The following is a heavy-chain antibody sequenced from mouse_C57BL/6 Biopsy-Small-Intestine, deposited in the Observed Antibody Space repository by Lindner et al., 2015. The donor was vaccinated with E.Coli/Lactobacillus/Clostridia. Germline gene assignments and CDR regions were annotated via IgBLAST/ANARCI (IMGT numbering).Heavy chain of an antibody. Sequence: VQLQESGAELARPGASVKLSCKASGYTFTSYGISWVKQRTGQGLEWIGEIYPRSGNTYYNEKFKGKATLTADKSSSTAYMQLNSLTSEDSAVYFCARWGGYDYGNYAMDYWGQGTSVTVSS. CDR1: GYTFTSYG. J-gene: IGHJ4*01. CDR3: ARWGGYDYGNYAMDY. D-gene: IGHD2-4*01. CDR2: IYPRSGNT. V-gene: IGHV1-81*01.